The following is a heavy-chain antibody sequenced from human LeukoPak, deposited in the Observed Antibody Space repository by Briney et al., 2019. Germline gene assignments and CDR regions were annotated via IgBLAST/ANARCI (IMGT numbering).Heavy chain of an antibody. CDR2: VFYSGST. CDR3: ASGGYSGSYFDY. V-gene: IGHV4-39*01. J-gene: IGHJ4*02. Sequence: SETLSLTCSVSGGSISSSSYYWGWTRQPPGKGLEWIGSVFYSGSTYYNPSLKSRVIISVDTSKNQFFLKLSSVTAADTAVYYCASGGYSGSYFDYWGQGTLVTVSS. CDR1: GGSISSSSYY. D-gene: IGHD1-26*01.